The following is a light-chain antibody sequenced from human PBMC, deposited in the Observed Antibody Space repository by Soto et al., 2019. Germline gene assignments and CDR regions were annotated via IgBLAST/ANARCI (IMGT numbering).Light chain of an antibody. CDR1: TPKIGAGYD. J-gene: IGLJ1*01. V-gene: IGLV1-40*01. CDR3: QSYDSSLSGSYV. CDR2: GNS. Sequence: QSVLTQPPSVSGPPGQRVTISCTGTTPKIGAGYDVNWYQQLPGTAPKLLIYGNSNRPSGVPDRFSGSKSGTSASLAITGLQAEDEADYYCQSYDSSLSGSYVFGTGTKVTVL.